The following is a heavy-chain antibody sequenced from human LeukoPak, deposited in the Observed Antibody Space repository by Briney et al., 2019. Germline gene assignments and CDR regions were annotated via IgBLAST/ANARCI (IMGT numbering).Heavy chain of an antibody. CDR1: GYTFTGYY. CDR2: INPNSGGT. V-gene: IGHV1-2*02. D-gene: IGHD2-15*01. J-gene: IGHJ4*02. CDR3: ATPRGPNCSGGSCYGGGFDY. Sequence: ASVKVSCKASGYTFTGYYMHWVGQAPGQGLEWMGWINPNSGGTNYAQKFQGRVTMTRDTSISTAYMELSRLRSDDTAVYYCATPRGPNCSGGSCYGGGFDYWGQGTLVTVSS.